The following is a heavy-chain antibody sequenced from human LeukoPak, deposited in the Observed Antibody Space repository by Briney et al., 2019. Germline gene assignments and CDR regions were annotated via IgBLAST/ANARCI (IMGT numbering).Heavy chain of an antibody. Sequence: ASVKVSCKGSEYTFRNHYMHWVRQAPGQGLEWMGIINPSGTRTTYAQKFQGRVIITRDQSADSVFMELSNLESNDTAVYFCATDNSNNWEQVSGWWFDPWGQGTLVTVSS. CDR2: INPSGTRT. CDR1: EYTFRNHY. J-gene: IGHJ5*02. V-gene: IGHV1-46*01. D-gene: IGHD1/OR15-1a*01. CDR3: ATDNSNNWEQVSGWWFDP.